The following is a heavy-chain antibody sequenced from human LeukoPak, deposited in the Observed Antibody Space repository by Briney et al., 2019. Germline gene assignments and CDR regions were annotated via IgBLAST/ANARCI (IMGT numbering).Heavy chain of an antibody. CDR2: IYTSGST. CDR3: ARTHYYDSSGYYPFDY. J-gene: IGHJ4*02. CDR1: GGSISSYY. D-gene: IGHD3-22*01. V-gene: IGHV4-4*07. Sequence: SETLSLTCTVSGGSISSYYWGWIRQPAGKGLEWIGRIYTSGSTNYNPSLKSRVTMSVDTSKNQFSLKLSSVTAADTAVYYCARTHYYDSSGYYPFDYWGQGTLVTVSS.